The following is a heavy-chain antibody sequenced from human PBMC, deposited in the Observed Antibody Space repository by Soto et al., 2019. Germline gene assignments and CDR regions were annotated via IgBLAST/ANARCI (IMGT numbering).Heavy chain of an antibody. CDR2: IYHSGST. Sequence: SETLSLTCAVSGGSISSSNWWSWVRQPPGKGLEWIGEIYHSGSTNYNPSLKSRVTISVDKSKNQFSLKLSSVTAADTAVYYCARPDYYGSGSYYYYGMDVWGQGTKVTVSS. CDR3: ARPDYYGSGSYYYYGMDV. CDR1: GGSISSSNW. D-gene: IGHD3-10*01. V-gene: IGHV4-4*02. J-gene: IGHJ6*02.